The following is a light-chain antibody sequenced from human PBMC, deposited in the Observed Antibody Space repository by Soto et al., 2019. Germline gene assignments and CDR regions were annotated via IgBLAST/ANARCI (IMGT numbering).Light chain of an antibody. CDR1: QSIGSW. J-gene: IGKJ1*01. CDR3: QQYNGT. Sequence: DIQMTQSPSTLSASVGDRVTMTCRASQSIGSWLAWYQQKPGKAPKLLIYKASILESGVPSRFSGSGPGTAFPLTISRLQPDDFATDPCQQYNGTFGQGTKVEIK. CDR2: KAS. V-gene: IGKV1-5*03.